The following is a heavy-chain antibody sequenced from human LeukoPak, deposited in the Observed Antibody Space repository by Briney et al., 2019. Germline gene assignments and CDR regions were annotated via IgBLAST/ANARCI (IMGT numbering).Heavy chain of an antibody. CDR3: AKGGGGYSNYGPDS. Sequence: GGSLRLSCAASGFTFSGYGMHWFRQAPGKGLEWVAFIQYDGNNKYYADSVKGRLPIPRDNSKNPLSLQIKSRRAEDTAVYACAKGGGGYSNYGPDSWRQGPLVTVSS. CDR1: GFTFSGYG. D-gene: IGHD4-11*01. CDR2: IQYDGNNK. J-gene: IGHJ4*02. V-gene: IGHV3-30*02.